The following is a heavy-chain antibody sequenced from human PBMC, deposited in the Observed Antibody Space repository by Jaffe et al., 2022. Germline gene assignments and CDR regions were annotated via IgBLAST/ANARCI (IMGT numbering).Heavy chain of an antibody. CDR1: GFTFSSYW. D-gene: IGHD3-16*02. CDR2: IKQDGSEK. J-gene: IGHJ4*02. Sequence: EVQLVESGGGLVQPGGSLRLSCAASGFTFSSYWMSWVRQAPGKGLEWVANIKQDGSEKYYVDSVKGRFTISRDNAKNSLYLQMNSLRAEDTAVYYCARERAYYDYIWGSYRYCGYFDYWGQGTLVTVSS. V-gene: IGHV3-7*01. CDR3: ARERAYYDYIWGSYRYCGYFDY.